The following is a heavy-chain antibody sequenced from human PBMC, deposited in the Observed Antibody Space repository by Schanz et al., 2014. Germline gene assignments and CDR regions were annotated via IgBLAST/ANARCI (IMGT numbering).Heavy chain of an antibody. CDR3: ARAKRFGDMDV. V-gene: IGHV1-46*01. D-gene: IGHD3-10*01. CDR1: GYTFTAYG. Sequence: VQSVHSGTEVQKLGASVKVSCQTSGYTFTAYGINWVRQAPGQGLEWMGIINLSGGSTNNAQKFQGRLTMTRDTSTSTVYMELSSLRSADTSVYYCARAKRFGDMDVWGQGTTVTVSS. J-gene: IGHJ6*02. CDR2: INLSGGST.